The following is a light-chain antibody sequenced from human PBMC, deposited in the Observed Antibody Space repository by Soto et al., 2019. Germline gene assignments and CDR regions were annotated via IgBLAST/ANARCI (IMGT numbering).Light chain of an antibody. V-gene: IGKV3-15*01. Sequence: EILMTQSPATLSVSPGEGVTLSCRASQNVNSNLAWYQQKPGQAPRLLIYGASTRATGIPARFSGSGSGTDFTLTISSLQSEDFAVYYCQQYGSSPVTFGQGTKVEIK. CDR3: QQYGSSPVT. J-gene: IGKJ1*01. CDR2: GAS. CDR1: QNVNSN.